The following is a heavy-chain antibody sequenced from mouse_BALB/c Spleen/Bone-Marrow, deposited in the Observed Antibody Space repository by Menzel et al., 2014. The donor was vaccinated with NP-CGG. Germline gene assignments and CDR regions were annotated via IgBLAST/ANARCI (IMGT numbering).Heavy chain of an antibody. Sequence: VQLQQSGAELVRPGTSVKVSCKASGYAFTNYLIEWVKQRPGQGLEWIGVINPGSGGTNYNEKFKGKATVTADKSSSTAYMQRSNVTSDDSAFCFCARCSNYGGSSHLAYWGKRTRVTLST. D-gene: IGHD1-1*01. CDR2: INPGSGGT. CDR1: GYAFTNYL. CDR3: ARCSNYGGSSHLAY. V-gene: IGHV1-54*01. J-gene: IGHJ3*01.